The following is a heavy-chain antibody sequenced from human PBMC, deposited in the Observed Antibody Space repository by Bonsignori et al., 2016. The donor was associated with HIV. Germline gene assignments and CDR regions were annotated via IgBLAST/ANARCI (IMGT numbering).Heavy chain of an antibody. V-gene: IGHV3-9*01. D-gene: IGHD3-10*01. Sequence: GGSLRLSCAASGFTFDDYAMHWVRQAPGKGLEWVSGISWNSGSIGYADSVKGRFTISRDNAKNSLYLQMNSLRAEDTALYYCAKGSDPQFKRGQFDYWGQGTLVTVSS. CDR1: GFTFDDYA. CDR2: ISWNSGSI. J-gene: IGHJ4*02. CDR3: AKGSDPQFKRGQFDY.